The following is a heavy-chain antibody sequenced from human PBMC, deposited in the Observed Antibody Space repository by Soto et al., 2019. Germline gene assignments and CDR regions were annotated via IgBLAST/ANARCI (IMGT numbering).Heavy chain of an antibody. Sequence: GGSLRLSCAASGFIFSSHGMHWVLQAPGKGLEWVAVIGHDGSSKFYADSVKGRFTISRDNSKNTLYLQMNSLRAEDTAVYYCAREPYSDYVMDVWGQGTPVTVSS. D-gene: IGHD3-16*01. CDR3: AREPYSDYVMDV. CDR1: GFIFSSHG. V-gene: IGHV3-33*01. J-gene: IGHJ6*02. CDR2: IGHDGSSK.